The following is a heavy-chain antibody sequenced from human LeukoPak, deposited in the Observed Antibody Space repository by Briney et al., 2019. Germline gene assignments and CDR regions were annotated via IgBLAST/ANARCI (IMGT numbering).Heavy chain of an antibody. D-gene: IGHD3-22*01. CDR2: IYTSGST. CDR1: VGSISSGSYY. CDR3: AREDPAGIVVADYYMDV. J-gene: IGHJ6*03. Sequence: PSETLSLTCTVSVGSISSGSYYWSWIRQPAGKGLEWIGRIYTSGSTNYHPSLKSRVTISIDTSKNQFCLQLSSVTAAHTAVSDCAREDPAGIVVADYYMDVWGKGTTVTVSS. V-gene: IGHV4-61*02.